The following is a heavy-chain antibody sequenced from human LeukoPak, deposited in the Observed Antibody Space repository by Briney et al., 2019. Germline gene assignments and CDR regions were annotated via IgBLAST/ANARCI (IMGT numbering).Heavy chain of an antibody. CDR3: ARGSSSSGLYYYYYMDV. CDR2: IYYSGST. Sequence: SETLSLTCTVSGGSISSYYWSWIRQPPGKGLEWSGYIYYSGSTNYNPSLNSRVTISVVTSKNQFSLKLSSVTSADTAVYYCARGSSSSGLYYYYYMDVWGKGTTVTVSS. D-gene: IGHD6-6*01. V-gene: IGHV4-59*01. J-gene: IGHJ6*03. CDR1: GGSISSYY.